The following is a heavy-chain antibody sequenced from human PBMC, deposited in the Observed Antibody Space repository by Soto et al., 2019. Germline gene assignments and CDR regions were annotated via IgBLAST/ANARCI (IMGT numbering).Heavy chain of an antibody. Sequence: EVQLVESGGGLVQPGRSLRLSCTASGFTFGDYAMSWFRQAPGKGLEWVGFIRSKAYGGTTEYAASVKGRFTISRDDSKSIAYLQMNSLKTEDTAVYYCTRGCSGGSCYSFDYWGQGTLVTVSS. V-gene: IGHV3-49*03. J-gene: IGHJ4*02. CDR2: IRSKAYGGTT. CDR1: GFTFGDYA. CDR3: TRGCSGGSCYSFDY. D-gene: IGHD2-15*01.